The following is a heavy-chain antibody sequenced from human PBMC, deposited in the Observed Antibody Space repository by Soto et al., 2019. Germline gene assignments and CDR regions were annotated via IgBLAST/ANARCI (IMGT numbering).Heavy chain of an antibody. D-gene: IGHD6-13*01. V-gene: IGHV1-69*13. Sequence: SVKVSCKASGGTLSNYGISWVRQAPGQGLEWMGGIIPLLRTTNNAQKFQDRVTITADESTSTAYMDLSSLRSEDTAVYYCATIAAAGHGNYYYYGMDVWGQGTRVTVSS. CDR1: GGTLSNYG. CDR3: ATIAAAGHGNYYYYGMDV. CDR2: IIPLLRTT. J-gene: IGHJ6*02.